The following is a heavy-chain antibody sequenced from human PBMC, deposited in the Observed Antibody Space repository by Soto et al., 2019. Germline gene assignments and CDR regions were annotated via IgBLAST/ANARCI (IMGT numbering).Heavy chain of an antibody. CDR3: ARDDEGGSDCDLGY. V-gene: IGHV3-30-3*01. CDR2: ISHDGNNK. CDR1: GFTFSSYV. J-gene: IGHJ4*02. Sequence: QVQLVESGGGVVQPGRSLRLSCAASGFTFSSYVMHWVRQTPGRGLEWVAFISHDGNNKYYADSVKGRCTISRDNSENTLYLQMDSLRAEDTAVYYCARDDEGGSDCDLGYWGQGPLVTVSS. D-gene: IGHD1-26*01.